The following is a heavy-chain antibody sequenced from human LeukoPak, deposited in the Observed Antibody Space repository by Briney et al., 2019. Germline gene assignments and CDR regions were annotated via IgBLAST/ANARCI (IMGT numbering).Heavy chain of an antibody. V-gene: IGHV3-30-3*01. D-gene: IGHD1-26*01. CDR3: ARDQGSYPYYYYGVDV. J-gene: IGHJ6*02. CDR1: GFIFSNYA. Sequence: GGSLRLSCAASGFIFSNYAMHWVRQAPGKGLDWVAVTLYDGSEKYYADSVKGRFTISRDNTKNTLYLQMNSLRVDDTAVYYCARDQGSYPYYYYGVDVWGQGTTVTVPS. CDR2: TLYDGSEK.